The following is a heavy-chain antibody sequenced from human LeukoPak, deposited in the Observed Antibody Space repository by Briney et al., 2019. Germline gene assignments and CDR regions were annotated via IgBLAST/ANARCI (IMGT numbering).Heavy chain of an antibody. CDR1: GGTFSSYA. Sequence: ASVKVSCKASGGTFSSYAISWVRQAPGQGLEWMGRINPNSGGTNYAQKFQGRVTMTRDTSISTAYMELSRLRSDDTAVYYCASWPSYYGSGSYYNVRNDYWGQGTLVTVSS. J-gene: IGHJ4*02. D-gene: IGHD3-10*01. V-gene: IGHV1-2*06. CDR2: INPNSGGT. CDR3: ASWPSYYGSGSYYNVRNDY.